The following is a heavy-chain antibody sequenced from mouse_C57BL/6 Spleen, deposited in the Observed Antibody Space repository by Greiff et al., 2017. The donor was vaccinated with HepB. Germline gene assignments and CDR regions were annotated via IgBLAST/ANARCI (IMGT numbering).Heavy chain of an antibody. D-gene: IGHD1-1*01. CDR2: IDPSDSYT. CDR3: ARSNYGSSHWYFDV. J-gene: IGHJ1*03. Sequence: QVHVKQPGAELVKPGASVKLSCKASGYTFTSYWMQWVKQRPGQGLEWIGEIDPSDSYTNYNQKFKGKATLTVDTSSSTAYMQLSSLTSEDSAVYYCARSNYGSSHWYFDVWGTGTTVTVSS. CDR1: GYTFTSYW. V-gene: IGHV1-50*01.